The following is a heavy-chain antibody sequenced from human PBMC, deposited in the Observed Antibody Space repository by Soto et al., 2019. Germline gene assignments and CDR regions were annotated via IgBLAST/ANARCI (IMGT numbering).Heavy chain of an antibody. CDR1: GFTFTRYS. CDR3: ARESEDLTSNFDY. Sequence: GGSLRLSCAASGFTFTRYSMNWVRQAPGKGLEWVPSISSTTNYIYYGDSMKGRFAISRDNAKNSLYLEMNSLRAEDTAVYYCARESEDLTSNFDYWGQGTLVTVSS. V-gene: IGHV3-21*06. J-gene: IGHJ4*02. CDR2: ISSTTNYI.